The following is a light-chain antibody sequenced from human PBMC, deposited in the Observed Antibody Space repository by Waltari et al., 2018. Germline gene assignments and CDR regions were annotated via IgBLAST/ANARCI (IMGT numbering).Light chain of an antibody. CDR3: QSYDSNLVV. Sequence: QSVLTQPPSVSGAPGQRVTISCTGTSSNIGDGYDVHWYQQLPGTAPKLLINGNNNRPSGVPDRFAASKSDTSASLAITGLQAEDEADYYCQSYDSNLVVFGGGTKLTVL. J-gene: IGLJ2*01. CDR1: SSNIGDGYD. CDR2: GNN. V-gene: IGLV1-40*01.